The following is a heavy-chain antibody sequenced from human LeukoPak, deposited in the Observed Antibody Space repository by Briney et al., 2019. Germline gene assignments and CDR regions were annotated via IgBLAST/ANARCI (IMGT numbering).Heavy chain of an antibody. CDR3: AKRLYSWVDAFDI. Sequence: GGSLRLSCAASGFTFSSYAISWVRQAPGKGLEWVSAISGSGGSTYYADSVKGRFTISRDNSKNTLYLQMNSLRAEDTAVYYCAKRLYSWVDAFDIWGQGTMVTVSS. CDR1: GFTFSSYA. J-gene: IGHJ3*02. CDR2: ISGSGGST. V-gene: IGHV3-23*01. D-gene: IGHD5-18*01.